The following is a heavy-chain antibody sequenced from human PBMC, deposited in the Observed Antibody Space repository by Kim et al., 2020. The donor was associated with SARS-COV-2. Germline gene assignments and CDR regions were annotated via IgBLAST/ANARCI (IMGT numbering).Heavy chain of an antibody. CDR3: ARRLCSGGSCRNGYYFDY. V-gene: IGHV4-4*02. D-gene: IGHD2-15*01. J-gene: IGHJ4*02. CDR1: GGSISSSNW. Sequence: SETLSLTCAVSGGSISSSNWWSWVRQPPGKGLEWIGEIYHSGSTNYNPSLKSRVTISVDKSKNQFSLKLSSVTAADTAVYYCARRLCSGGSCRNGYYFDYWGQGTLVTVSS. CDR2: IYHSGST.